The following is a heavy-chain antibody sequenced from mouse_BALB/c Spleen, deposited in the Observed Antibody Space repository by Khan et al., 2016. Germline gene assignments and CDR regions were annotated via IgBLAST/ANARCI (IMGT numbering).Heavy chain of an antibody. J-gene: IGHJ4*01. Sequence: EVQLQESGPGLVKPSQSLSLTCTVTGYSITSDYAWNWIRQFAGSRLEWMGYISYSGSTSYNQSLKSRITITRDTSKNQFFLQLNSVTSEETDTYYCSRSDDGDKDAIDYWGQGTSVTVSS. CDR3: SRSDDGDKDAIDY. V-gene: IGHV3-2*02. D-gene: IGHD1-1*01. CDR2: ISYSGST. CDR1: GYSITSDYA.